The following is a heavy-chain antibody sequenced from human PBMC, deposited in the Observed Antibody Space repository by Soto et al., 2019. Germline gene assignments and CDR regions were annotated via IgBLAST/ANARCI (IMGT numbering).Heavy chain of an antibody. CDR2: IYYSGST. Sequence: SETLSLTCTVSGGSISSSSYYWGWIRQPPGKGLEWIGSIYYSGSTYYNPSLKSRVTISVDTSKNQFSLKLSSVTAADTAVYYCATLVGWYDFWSGYAEYFQHWGQGTLVTVSS. J-gene: IGHJ1*01. D-gene: IGHD3-3*01. CDR1: GGSISSSSYY. V-gene: IGHV4-39*01. CDR3: ATLVGWYDFWSGYAEYFQH.